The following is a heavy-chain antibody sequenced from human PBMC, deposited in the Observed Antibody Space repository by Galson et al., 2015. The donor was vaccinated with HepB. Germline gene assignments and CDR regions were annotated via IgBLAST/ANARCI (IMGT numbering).Heavy chain of an antibody. D-gene: IGHD4-23*01. CDR1: GFSFSDHC. Sequence: SLRLSCAVSGFSFSDHCIDWVRQAPGKGLEWVGRSRNKPKGYSTAYAASVKGRVTVSRDDSKNSVFLQMNSLRSEDTAVYYCARSEVTTVVTDFDSLGQGTLVTVSS. J-gene: IGHJ4*02. CDR2: SRNKPKGYST. V-gene: IGHV3-72*01. CDR3: ARSEVTTVVTDFDS.